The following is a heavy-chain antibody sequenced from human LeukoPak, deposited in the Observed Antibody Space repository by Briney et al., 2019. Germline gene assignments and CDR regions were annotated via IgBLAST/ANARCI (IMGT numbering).Heavy chain of an antibody. V-gene: IGHV3-23*01. CDR1: GFTFSSYA. CDR2: ISGRGSST. D-gene: IGHD2-15*01. J-gene: IGHJ3*02. Sequence: PGGSLRLSCAASGFTFSSYALSWVRQAPWKGLEWVSGISGRGSSTYYADSVKGRFNISRDNSKNTLYLQMNSLRAEDTAVYFCAKDRFCSGGGCSDAFDMWGQGTMVTVSS. CDR3: AKDRFCSGGGCSDAFDM.